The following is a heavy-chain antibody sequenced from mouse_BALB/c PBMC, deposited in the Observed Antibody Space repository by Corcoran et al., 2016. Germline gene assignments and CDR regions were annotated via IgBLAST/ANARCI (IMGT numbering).Heavy chain of an antibody. CDR2: INTYTGEP. V-gene: IGHV9-3-1*01. J-gene: IGHJ4*01. CDR3: AREPYAMNY. CDR1: GYTFTNYG. Sequence: QIQLVQSGPELKKPGETVKISCKAAGYTFTNYGMNWGKQAPGKGLKWMGWINTYTGEPTYADDFKGRFAFSLETSASTAYLQINNLKNEDTATYFCAREPYAMNYWGQGTSVTVSS.